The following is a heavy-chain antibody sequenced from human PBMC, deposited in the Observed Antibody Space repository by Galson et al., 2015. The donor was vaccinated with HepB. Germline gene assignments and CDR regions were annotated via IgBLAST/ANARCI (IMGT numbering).Heavy chain of an antibody. D-gene: IGHD2-2*01. Sequence: CAISGDSVSSNSAAWNWIRQSPSRGLEWLGRTYYRSKWYNDYAVSVKSRITINPDTSKNQFSLQLNSVTPEDTAVYYCARESDIVVVPAAISTGFDPWGQGTLVTVSS. CDR3: ARESDIVVVPAAISTGFDP. CDR1: GDSVSSNSAA. V-gene: IGHV6-1*01. J-gene: IGHJ5*02. CDR2: TYYRSKWYN.